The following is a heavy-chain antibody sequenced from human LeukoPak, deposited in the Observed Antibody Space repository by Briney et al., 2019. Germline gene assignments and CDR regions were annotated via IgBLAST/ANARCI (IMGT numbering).Heavy chain of an antibody. CDR2: VTWNSGSM. CDR3: TKGKKMTVAGLFEY. CDR1: GFTFDDFA. V-gene: IGHV3-9*01. D-gene: IGHD5-12*01. Sequence: GGSLTLSCAASGFTFDDFAMHWVRPAPWKGLEWVSSVTWNSGSMGYADSVRGRFTISRDDAKNSLYLQMNSLRAEDTALYYCTKGKKMTVAGLFEYWGQGTLVTVSS. J-gene: IGHJ4*02.